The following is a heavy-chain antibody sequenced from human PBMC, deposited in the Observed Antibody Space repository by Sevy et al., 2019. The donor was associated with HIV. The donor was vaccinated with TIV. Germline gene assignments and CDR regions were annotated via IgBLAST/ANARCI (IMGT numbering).Heavy chain of an antibody. D-gene: IGHD6-19*01. CDR3: AREDIRVAGIGYYFHS. CDR2: IWYDGTNK. Sequence: GGSLRLSCAASGFSISGYGRHWVRQAPGKGLEWVAVIWYDGTNKEYADSVKGRFTISRDNSKNTLYLQMNSLRAEDTAVYYCAREDIRVAGIGYYFHSWGQGTLVTVSS. V-gene: IGHV3-33*01. CDR1: GFSISGYG. J-gene: IGHJ4*02.